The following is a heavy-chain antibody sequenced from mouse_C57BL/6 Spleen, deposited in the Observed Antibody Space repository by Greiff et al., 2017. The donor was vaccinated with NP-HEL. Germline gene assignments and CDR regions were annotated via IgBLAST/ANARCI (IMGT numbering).Heavy chain of an antibody. CDR2: ISDGGSYT. V-gene: IGHV5-4*01. CDR3: ARAPLGGGYFDV. J-gene: IGHJ2*01. D-gene: IGHD4-1*01. CDR1: GFTFSSYA. Sequence: EVQRVESGGGLVKPGGSLKLSCAASGFTFSSYAMSWVRQTPEKRLEWVAIISDGGSYTYYPDNVKGRFTISRDNAKNNLYLQMSHLKSEDTAMDYCARAPLGGGYFDVWGKGTTVTVSS.